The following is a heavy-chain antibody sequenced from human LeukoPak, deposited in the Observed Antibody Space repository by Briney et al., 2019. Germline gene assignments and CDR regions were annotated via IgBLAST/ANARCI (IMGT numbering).Heavy chain of an antibody. J-gene: IGHJ6*02. Sequence: GGSLRLSCAASGFTFSSYWMHWVRQAPGKGLVWVSRINSDGSSTSYADSVKGRFTIPRDNSKNTLYLQMNSLRAEDTAVYYCAKVGIAARPGPLGMDVWGQGTTVTVSS. CDR2: INSDGSST. CDR3: AKVGIAARPGPLGMDV. CDR1: GFTFSSYW. V-gene: IGHV3-74*01. D-gene: IGHD6-6*01.